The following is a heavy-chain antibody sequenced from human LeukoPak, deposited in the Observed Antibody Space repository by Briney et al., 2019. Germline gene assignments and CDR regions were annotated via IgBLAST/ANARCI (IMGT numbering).Heavy chain of an antibody. D-gene: IGHD4-17*01. CDR1: GFTFSSYW. V-gene: IGHV3-7*01. CDR3: ARVSPNTGTTLQYFDY. J-gene: IGHJ4*02. CDR2: IKQDGSEK. Sequence: GGSLRLSCAASGFTFSSYWMSWVRQAPGKGLEWVANIKQDGSEKYYVDSVKGRFTISRDNAKNSLYLQMNSLRAEDTAVYYGARVSPNTGTTLQYFDYGGQGTRVTVSA.